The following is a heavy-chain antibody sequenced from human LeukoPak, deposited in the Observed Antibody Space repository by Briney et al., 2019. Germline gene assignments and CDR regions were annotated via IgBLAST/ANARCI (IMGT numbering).Heavy chain of an antibody. CDR2: IRYDGSNK. D-gene: IGHD6-13*01. CDR3: AKDAPRIAAVSYYYYYYGMDV. V-gene: IGHV3-30*02. J-gene: IGHJ6*02. CDR1: GFTFSSYS. Sequence: PGGSLRLSCAASGFTFSSYSMNWVRQAPGKGLEWVAFIRYDGSNKYYADSVKGRFTISRDNSKNTLYLQMNSLRAEDTAVYYCAKDAPRIAAVSYYYYYYGMDVWGQGTTVTVSS.